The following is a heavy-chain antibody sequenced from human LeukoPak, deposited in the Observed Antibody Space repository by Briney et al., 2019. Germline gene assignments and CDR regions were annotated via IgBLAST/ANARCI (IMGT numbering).Heavy chain of an antibody. D-gene: IGHD3-22*01. CDR2: ISAYNGHT. J-gene: IGHJ4*02. Sequence: GASVKVSCKASGYTFTSYGISWVRQAPGQGLEWMGWISAYNGHTNYAQKLQGRVTLTTDTSTSTAYMELRSLRSDDTAVYYCARDRSLYYESSGYYSTLGYWGQGTLVTVSS. CDR3: ARDRSLYYESSGYYSTLGY. CDR1: GYTFTSYG. V-gene: IGHV1-18*01.